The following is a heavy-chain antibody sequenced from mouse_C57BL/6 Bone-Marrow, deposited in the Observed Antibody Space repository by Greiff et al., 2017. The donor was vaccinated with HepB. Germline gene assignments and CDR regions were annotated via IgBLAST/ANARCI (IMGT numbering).Heavy chain of an antibody. CDR2: IWSGGST. CDR3: ARKRWFDY. CDR1: GFSLTSYG. V-gene: IGHV2-2*01. J-gene: IGHJ2*01. Sequence: QVQLKQSGPGLVQPSQSLSITCTVSGFSLTSYGVHWVRQSPGKGLEWLGVIWSGGSTDYNAAFISRLSISKDNSKSQVFFKMNSLQADDTAIYYCARKRWFDYWGQGTTLTVSS.